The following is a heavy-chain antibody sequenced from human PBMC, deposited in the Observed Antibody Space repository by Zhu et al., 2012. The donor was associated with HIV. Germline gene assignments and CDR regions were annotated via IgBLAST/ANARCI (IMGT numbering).Heavy chain of an antibody. CDR1: GFTFSSYW. D-gene: IGHD3-10*01. V-gene: IGHV3-74*01. Sequence: EVQLVESGGGLVQPGGSLRLSCAASGFTFSSYWIHWVRQVPGKGLVWVSRSKSDGSSASYADSVKGRFTISRDNAKNTLYLQMNSLRAEDTAVYYCARLYYYGSGEIYYFDYWGQGTLVHRLL. CDR3: ARLYYYGSGEIYYFDY. CDR2: SKSDGSSA. J-gene: IGHJ4*02.